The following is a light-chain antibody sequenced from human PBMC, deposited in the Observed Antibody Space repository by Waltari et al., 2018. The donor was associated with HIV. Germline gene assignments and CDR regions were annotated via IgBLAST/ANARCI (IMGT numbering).Light chain of an antibody. CDR3: AAWGNSLSLL. CDR1: SSNIGRNY. J-gene: IGLJ2*01. CDR2: RNN. V-gene: IGLV1-47*01. Sequence: QSVLTQPPSASGTPGPRVTIPCSGSSSNIGRNYVYWYQQLPGTAPKLLLYRNNQRPSGVPDRFSGSKSGISASLAISGLRSEDEADYYCAAWGNSLSLLFGGGTKLTVL.